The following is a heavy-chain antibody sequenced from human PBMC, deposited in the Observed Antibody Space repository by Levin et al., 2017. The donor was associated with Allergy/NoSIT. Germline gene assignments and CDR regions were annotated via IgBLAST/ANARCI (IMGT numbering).Heavy chain of an antibody. D-gene: IGHD1-14*01. CDR3: ARDHVHNNIWSFDY. V-gene: IGHV4-4*02. J-gene: IGHJ4*02. Sequence: KPSETLSLTCAVSGDSITSNDWWSWVRQPPGKGLEWIGETHHGGNTNYNPSLKSRVTISVDKSKNHLSLNLSSVTAADTAVYYCARDHVHNNIWSFDYWGQGTLVTVSS. CDR1: GDSITSNDW. CDR2: THHGGNT.